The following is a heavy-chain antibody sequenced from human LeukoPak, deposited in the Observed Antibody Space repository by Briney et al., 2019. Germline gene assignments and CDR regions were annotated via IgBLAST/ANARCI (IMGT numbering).Heavy chain of an antibody. CDR3: VCRIGGAPQ. Sequence: GGSLRLSCAASGFTFTSYSMSWVRQAPGKGLEWVSVIYSGGSTYYADSVKGRFTISRDNSKNTLYLQMNSLRADDTAVYYCVCRIGGAPQWGQGTLVTVSS. CDR2: IYSGGST. J-gene: IGHJ4*02. CDR1: GFTFTSYS. D-gene: IGHD1-26*01. V-gene: IGHV3-53*01.